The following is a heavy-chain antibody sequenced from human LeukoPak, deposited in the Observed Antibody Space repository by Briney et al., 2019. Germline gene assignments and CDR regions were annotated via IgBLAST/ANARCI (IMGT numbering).Heavy chain of an antibody. J-gene: IGHJ6*04. D-gene: IGHD3-10*02. CDR1: GFTFSSYS. CDR3: AELGISMIGGV. V-gene: IGHV3-21*01. Sequence: GGSLRLSCAASGFTFSSYSMNWVRQAPGKGLEWVSSISSSSSYIYYADSMKGRFTISRDNAKNSLYLQMNSLRAEDTAVYYCAELGISMIGGVWGKGTTVTISS. CDR2: ISSSSSYI.